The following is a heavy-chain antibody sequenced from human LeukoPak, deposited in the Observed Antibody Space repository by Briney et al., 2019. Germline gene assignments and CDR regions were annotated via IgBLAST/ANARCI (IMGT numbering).Heavy chain of an antibody. V-gene: IGHV4-34*01. Sequence: SETLSLTCAVYGGSFSGYYWSWIRQPPGKGLEWVGEINHSGSTNYNPSLKSRVTISVDTSKKQFSLKLSSVTAEDPAVYYCARGRPDGSGSYYKFDPWGQGTLVTVSS. CDR3: ARGRPDGSGSYYKFDP. CDR1: GGSFSGYY. D-gene: IGHD3-10*01. CDR2: INHSGST. J-gene: IGHJ5*02.